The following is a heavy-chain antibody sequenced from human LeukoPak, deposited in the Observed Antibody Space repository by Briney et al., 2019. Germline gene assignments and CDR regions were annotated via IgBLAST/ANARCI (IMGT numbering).Heavy chain of an antibody. D-gene: IGHD3-22*01. J-gene: IGHJ4*02. V-gene: IGHV4-34*01. CDR3: ARQGEYYYDSSGYYYEGVSGY. CDR1: GGSFSGYY. CDR2: IYYSGST. Sequence: PSETLSLTCAVYGGSFSGYYWSWIRQPPGKGLEWIGSIYYSGSTYYNPSLKSRVTISVDTSKNQFSLKLSSVTAADTAVYYCARQGEYYYDSSGYYYEGVSGYWGQGTLVTVSS.